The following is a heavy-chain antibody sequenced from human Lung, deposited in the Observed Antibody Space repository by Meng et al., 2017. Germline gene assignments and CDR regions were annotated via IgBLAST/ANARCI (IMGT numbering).Heavy chain of an antibody. V-gene: IGHV4-4*02. CDR2: IYHSGST. J-gene: IGHJ5*02. CDR1: GGSLSSSNW. Sequence: QVQVQGSGPGLVNASGLLCLPCAVSGGSLSSSNWWSWVRQPPGKGLEWIGEIYHSGSTNYNPSLKSRVTISVDKSKNQFSLKLSSVTAADTAVYYCARGSITMVRGVSVFDPWGQGTLVTVSS. D-gene: IGHD3-10*01. CDR3: ARGSITMVRGVSVFDP.